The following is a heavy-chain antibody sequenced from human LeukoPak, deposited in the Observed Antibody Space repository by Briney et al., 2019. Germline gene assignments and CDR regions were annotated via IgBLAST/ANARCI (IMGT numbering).Heavy chain of an antibody. V-gene: IGHV1-2*02. D-gene: IGHD3-22*01. Sequence: ASVKVSCKASGYTFTGYYMHWVRQAPGQGLEWMGWINPISGGTNYAQKFQGRVTMTRDTSISTAYMELSRLRSDDTAVYYCARDPYYYDSSEMGSFDYWGQGTLVTVSS. CDR2: INPISGGT. CDR3: ARDPYYYDSSEMGSFDY. CDR1: GYTFTGYY. J-gene: IGHJ4*02.